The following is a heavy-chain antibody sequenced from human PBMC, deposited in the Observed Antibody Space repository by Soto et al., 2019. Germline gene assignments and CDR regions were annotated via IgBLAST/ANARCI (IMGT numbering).Heavy chain of an antibody. Sequence: GGSLRLSCAASGFTFSSYAMSWVRQAPGKGLEWVSAISGSGGSTYYADSVKGRFAISRDNSKNTLYLQMNSLRAEDTAVYYCAKEEEGYSYGYYYYYGMDFWGQGTTVTVSS. CDR3: AKEEEGYSYGYYYYYGMDF. J-gene: IGHJ6*02. V-gene: IGHV3-23*01. CDR1: GFTFSSYA. CDR2: ISGSGGST. D-gene: IGHD5-18*01.